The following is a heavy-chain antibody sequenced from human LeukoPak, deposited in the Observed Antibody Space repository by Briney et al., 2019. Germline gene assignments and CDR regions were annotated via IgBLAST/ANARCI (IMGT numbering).Heavy chain of an antibody. Sequence: ASVKVSCKASGGTFSSYAINWVRQATGQGLEWMGWMNPNSGNTGYAQKFQGRVTMTRNTSISTAYMELSSLRSEDTAVYYCAVPPLGSGWYISAFDIWGQGTMVTVSS. CDR1: GGTFSSYA. J-gene: IGHJ3*02. D-gene: IGHD6-19*01. V-gene: IGHV1-8*02. CDR3: AVPPLGSGWYISAFDI. CDR2: MNPNSGNT.